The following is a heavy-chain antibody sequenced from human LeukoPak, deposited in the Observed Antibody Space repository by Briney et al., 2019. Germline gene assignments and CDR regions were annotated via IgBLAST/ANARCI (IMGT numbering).Heavy chain of an antibody. Sequence: PSETLSLTCAVYGGSFSGYYWSWIRQPPGKGLEWIGEINHSGSTNYNPSLKSRVTISVDTSKNQFSLKLSSVTAADTAVYYCAREAKRITMIEVVPQQIYYFDYWGQGTLVTVSS. J-gene: IGHJ4*02. CDR2: INHSGST. CDR3: AREAKRITMIEVVPQQIYYFDY. CDR1: GGSFSGYY. V-gene: IGHV4-34*01. D-gene: IGHD3-22*01.